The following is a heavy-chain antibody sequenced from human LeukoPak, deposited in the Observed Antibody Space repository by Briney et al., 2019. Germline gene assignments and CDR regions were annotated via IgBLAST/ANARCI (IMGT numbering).Heavy chain of an antibody. CDR1: GFTFSSYW. J-gene: IGHJ4*02. CDR2: IKQDGSEK. CDR3: ARVLDDYGDFGTFDY. Sequence: PGGPLRLSCAASGFTFSSYWMSWVRQAPGKGLEWVANIKQDGSEKYYVDSVKGRFTISRDNAKNSLYLQMNSLRAEDTAVYYCARVLDDYGDFGTFDYWGQGTLVTVSS. V-gene: IGHV3-7*01. D-gene: IGHD4-17*01.